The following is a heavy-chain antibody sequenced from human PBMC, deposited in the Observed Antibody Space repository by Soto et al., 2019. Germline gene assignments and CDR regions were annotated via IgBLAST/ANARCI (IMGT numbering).Heavy chain of an antibody. Sequence: QVQLVQSGAEVKKPGASVKVSCKASGYTFTSYGITWVRQAPGQGLEWMGWTSTYNDNTNYAEKFEGRVTMTTDTSTTTAYMELRSLRSDDTAVYYCARGGWLQSYFAHWGQGTLVTVSS. V-gene: IGHV1-18*01. J-gene: IGHJ4*02. CDR3: ARGGWLQSYFAH. D-gene: IGHD4-4*01. CDR1: GYTFTSYG. CDR2: TSTYNDNT.